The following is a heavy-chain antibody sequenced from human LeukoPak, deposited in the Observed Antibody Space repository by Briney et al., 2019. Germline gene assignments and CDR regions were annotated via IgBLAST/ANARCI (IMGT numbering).Heavy chain of an antibody. CDR3: AKDLGGRGYYFDY. D-gene: IGHD3-16*01. V-gene: IGHV3-23*01. Sequence: GGSLRLSCAASGFTLSSYAMSWVRQAPGKGLEWVSAISGSGGSTYYADSVKGRFTISRDNSKNTLYLQMNSLRAEDTAVYYCAKDLGGRGYYFDYWGQGTLVTVSS. CDR1: GFTLSSYA. J-gene: IGHJ4*02. CDR2: ISGSGGST.